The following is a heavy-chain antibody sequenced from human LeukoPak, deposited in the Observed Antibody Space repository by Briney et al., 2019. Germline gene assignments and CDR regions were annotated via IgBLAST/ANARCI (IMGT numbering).Heavy chain of an antibody. CDR1: GFTFSSYA. J-gene: IGHJ4*02. CDR3: AKSVVVITFRFDD. Sequence: PGGSLRLSCAASGFTFSSYAMHWVRQAPGKGLEWVAVISCDGSNKYYADSVKGRFTISRDNSKNMVYLQMNSLRADDTAVYYCAKSVVVITFRFDDWGQGALVTVSS. V-gene: IGHV3-30-3*01. D-gene: IGHD2-15*01. CDR2: ISCDGSNK.